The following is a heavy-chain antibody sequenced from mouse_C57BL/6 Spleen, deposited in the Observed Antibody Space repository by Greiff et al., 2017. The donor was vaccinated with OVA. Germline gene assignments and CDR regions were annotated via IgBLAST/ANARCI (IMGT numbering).Heavy chain of an antibody. J-gene: IGHJ3*01. D-gene: IGHD2-2*01. CDR1: GYSITSGYY. CDR3: ARGYGYAFAY. V-gene: IGHV3-6*01. Sequence: EVQLQESGPGLVKPSQSLSLTCSVTGYSITSGYYWNWIRQFPGNKLEWMGYISYDGSNNYNPSLKNRISITRDTSKNQFFLKLNSVTTEDTATYYCARGYGYAFAYWGQGTLVTVSA. CDR2: ISYDGSN.